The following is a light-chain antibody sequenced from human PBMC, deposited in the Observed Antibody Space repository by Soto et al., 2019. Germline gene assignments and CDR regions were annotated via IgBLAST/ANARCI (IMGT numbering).Light chain of an antibody. CDR3: QQRSNWPPLT. CDR1: QSVSSY. Sequence: EIVLTQSPATLSLSPGERATLSCRASQSVSSYLAWYQQKPGQAPRLLMYDASNRASGILARFSGSGSGTDFTLTISSLDPEDFAVYYCQQRSNWPPLTFGGGTKVEIK. J-gene: IGKJ4*01. CDR2: DAS. V-gene: IGKV3-11*01.